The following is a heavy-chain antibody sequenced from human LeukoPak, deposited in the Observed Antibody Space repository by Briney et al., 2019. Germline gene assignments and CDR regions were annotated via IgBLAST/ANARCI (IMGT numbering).Heavy chain of an antibody. J-gene: IGHJ4*02. CDR3: AKMTIHGDSVL. CDR2: ISAYNGNT. D-gene: IGHD2-21*02. CDR1: GYTFTTYG. Sequence: GASVKVSCKASGYTFTTYGFSWVRQAPGQGLEWMGWISAYNGNTNYAQKLQGRVTMTTDTLTSTAYMELRSLRSDDTAVYYCAKMTIHGDSVLWGQGSLVTVSS. V-gene: IGHV1-18*01.